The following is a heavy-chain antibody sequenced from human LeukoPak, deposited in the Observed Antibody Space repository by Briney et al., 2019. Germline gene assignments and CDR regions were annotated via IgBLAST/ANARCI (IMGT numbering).Heavy chain of an antibody. CDR3: ARGSYDFWSGYSENWFDP. CDR2: IIPIFGTA. V-gene: IGHV1-69*13. Sequence: ASVKVSCKASGGTFSSYAISWVRQAPGQGLEWMGGIIPIFGTANYAQKFQGRVTITADESTSTAYMELSSLRSEDTAVYYCARGSYDFWSGYSENWFDPWGQGTLVTVSS. J-gene: IGHJ5*02. CDR1: GGTFSSYA. D-gene: IGHD3-3*01.